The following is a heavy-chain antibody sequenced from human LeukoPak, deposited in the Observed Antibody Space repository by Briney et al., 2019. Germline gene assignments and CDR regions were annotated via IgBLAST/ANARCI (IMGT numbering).Heavy chain of an antibody. CDR2: TNPNSGNT. Sequence: GASVKVSCKASGYTFTSYDINWVRQATGQGLEWMGWTNPNSGNTGYAQKFQGRVTMTRNTSISTAYMELSSLRSEDTAVYYCARDSDSGYGPFASWGQGTLVTVSS. J-gene: IGHJ4*02. V-gene: IGHV1-8*01. CDR1: GYTFTSYD. CDR3: ARDSDSGYGPFAS. D-gene: IGHD5-12*01.